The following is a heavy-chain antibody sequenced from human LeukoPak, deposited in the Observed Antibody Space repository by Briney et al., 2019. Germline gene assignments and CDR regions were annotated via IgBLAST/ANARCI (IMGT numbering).Heavy chain of an antibody. CDR3: ARRVPSQVITDYFDY. Sequence: GGSLRLSCAASGFTFSTYSMNWVRQAPGKGLEWVSFIDSSTRTIFYADSVKGRFTISRDNAKNSLFLQMNSLRAEDTAVYYCARRVPSQVITDYFDYWGQGALVTVSS. CDR1: GFTFSTYS. J-gene: IGHJ4*02. CDR2: IDSSTRTI. D-gene: IGHD3-16*01. V-gene: IGHV3-48*04.